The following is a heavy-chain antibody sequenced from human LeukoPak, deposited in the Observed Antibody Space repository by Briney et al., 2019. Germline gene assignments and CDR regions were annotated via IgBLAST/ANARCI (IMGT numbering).Heavy chain of an antibody. CDR3: AKGLYYYYYYMDV. CDR2: ISGSGGST. CDR1: GFTFSSYA. Sequence: PGGSLRLSCAASGFTFSSYAMSWVRQAPGKGLEWVSAISGSGGSTYYADSAKGRFTISRDNSKNTLYLQMNSLRAEDTAVYYCAKGLYYYYYYMDVWGKGTTVTVSS. V-gene: IGHV3-23*01. J-gene: IGHJ6*03.